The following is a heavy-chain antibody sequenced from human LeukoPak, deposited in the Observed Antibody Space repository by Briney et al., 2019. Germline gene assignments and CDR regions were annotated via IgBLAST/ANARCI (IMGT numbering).Heavy chain of an antibody. J-gene: IGHJ5*02. CDR3: AREYYDFWSGYYTNYNWFDP. CDR2: IYTSGST. CDR1: GGSISSYY. V-gene: IGHV4-4*07. D-gene: IGHD3-3*01. Sequence: PSETLSLTCTVSGGSISSYYWSWIRQPAGKGLEWIGRIYTSGSTNYNPSLKSRVTMSVDTSKNQFSLKLSSVIAADTAVYYCAREYYDFWSGYYTNYNWFDPWGQGTLVTVSS.